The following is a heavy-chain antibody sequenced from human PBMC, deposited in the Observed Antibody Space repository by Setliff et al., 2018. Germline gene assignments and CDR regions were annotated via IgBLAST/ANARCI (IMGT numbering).Heavy chain of an antibody. CDR1: GGSISNSTFY. CDR2: INYYGSIFDDGTTYST. D-gene: IGHD4-17*01. CDR3: ARLEGGDYWYFDL. V-gene: IGHV4-39*07. Sequence: SETLSLTCTVSGGSISNSTFYWGWIRQPPGKGLEWIGSINYYGSIFDDGTTYSTYYNPSLKSRATISIDTSISTAYMELSSLRSEDTAVYYCARLEGGDYWYFDLWGRGTLVTVSS. J-gene: IGHJ2*01.